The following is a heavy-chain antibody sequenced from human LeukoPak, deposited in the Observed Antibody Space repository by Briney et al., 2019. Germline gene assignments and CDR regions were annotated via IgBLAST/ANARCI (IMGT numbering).Heavy chain of an antibody. V-gene: IGHV3-30*02. CDR3: VKDSLANVRGWSHFDS. D-gene: IGHD6-19*01. J-gene: IGHJ4*02. CDR1: GFTFSTYG. Sequence: GGSLRLSCAASGFTFSTYGMHWVRQAPGKGLDWVAFIRHDGNGKNYADSVKGRFAISRDNSRNTLYLQMNSLRAEDRAVYFCVKDSLANVRGWSHFDSWGQGTLVTVPS. CDR2: IRHDGNGK.